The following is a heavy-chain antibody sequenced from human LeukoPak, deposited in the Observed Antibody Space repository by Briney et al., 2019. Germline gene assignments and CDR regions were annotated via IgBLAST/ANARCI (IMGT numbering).Heavy chain of an antibody. CDR2: ISSSSSYI. J-gene: IGHJ4*02. V-gene: IGHV3-21*01. D-gene: IGHD6-13*01. CDR3: ARGPQSAPAGSAPDY. CDR1: GFTFSSYS. Sequence: GGSLRLSCAASGFTFSSYSMNWVRQAPGKGLEWVSSISSSSSYIFNADSVKGRFTISRDNAKKSLSVQMYSLRAEDTAVYYCARGPQSAPAGSAPDYWGQGTLVTVSS.